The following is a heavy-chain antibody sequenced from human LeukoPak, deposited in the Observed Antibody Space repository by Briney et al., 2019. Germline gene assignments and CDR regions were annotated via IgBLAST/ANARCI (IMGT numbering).Heavy chain of an antibody. Sequence: SGPTLVNPTQTLTLTCTFSGFSLSTSGVGVGWIRQPPGKALEWLALIYWNDDKRYSPSLKSRLTITKDTSKNQVVLTMTNMDPVDTAAYYCGRIAAAGTLEDYWGQGTLVTVSS. CDR3: GRIAAAGTLEDY. D-gene: IGHD6-13*01. CDR2: IYWNDDK. J-gene: IGHJ4*02. CDR1: GFSLSTSGVG. V-gene: IGHV2-5*01.